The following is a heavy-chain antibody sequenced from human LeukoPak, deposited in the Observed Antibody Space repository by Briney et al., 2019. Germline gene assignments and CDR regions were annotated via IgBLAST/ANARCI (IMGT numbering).Heavy chain of an antibody. D-gene: IGHD1-26*01. CDR1: GYTVTSYG. J-gene: IGHJ3*01. Sequence: ASVKVSCTSSGYTVTSYGISWGRQAPGQGLEWMGWISAYYGTTNYAQKFKGRGSMTSDTSTSTVYMELRSLRSDATAVYSCARGRELVVDDFDVWGQGTMVTVSS. CDR3: ARGRELVVDDFDV. V-gene: IGHV1-18*01. CDR2: ISAYYGTT.